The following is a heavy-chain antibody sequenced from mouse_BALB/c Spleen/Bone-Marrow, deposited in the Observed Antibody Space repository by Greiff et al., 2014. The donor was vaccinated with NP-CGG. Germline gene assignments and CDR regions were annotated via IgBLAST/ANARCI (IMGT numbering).Heavy chain of an antibody. CDR3: ARSQYGNLHPCAY. CDR2: ILPGCNNT. CDR1: GYTFSGYW. V-gene: IGHV1-9*01. D-gene: IGHD2-10*02. Sequence: QVQLQQSGAVLMKPGASVKISCKATGYTFSGYWIEWVKQRPGHGLEWIGVILPGCNNTIFNENFKGKATFTADTSSNTAYMQLSSLTAEDSAVYYCARSQYGNLHPCAYWGQGTLVTVSA. J-gene: IGHJ3*01.